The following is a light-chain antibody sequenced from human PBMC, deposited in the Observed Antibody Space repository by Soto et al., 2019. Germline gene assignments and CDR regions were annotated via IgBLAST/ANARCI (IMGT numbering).Light chain of an antibody. Sequence: EIVLTQSPATLSLSPGERASLSCRASQGVSSYLAWYQQKPGQAPRLLIYDASSRATGIPARSSGSGSGTDFTLTISSLEPEDFAVYYCQQRSNGGTFGQGTKVDIK. J-gene: IGKJ1*01. CDR1: QGVSSY. CDR3: QQRSNGGT. V-gene: IGKV3-11*01. CDR2: DAS.